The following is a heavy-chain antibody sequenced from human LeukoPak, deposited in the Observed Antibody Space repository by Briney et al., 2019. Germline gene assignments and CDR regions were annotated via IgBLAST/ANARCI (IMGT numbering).Heavy chain of an antibody. CDR2: ISGSGGST. CDR3: MVRGVIILNFDP. D-gene: IGHD3-10*01. J-gene: IGHJ5*02. V-gene: IGHV3-23*01. CDR1: GFTFSSYA. Sequence: QPGGSLRLSCAASGFTFSSYAMSWVRQAPGKGLEWVSAISGSGGSTYYADSVKGRFTISRDNSRNTLYLQMNSLRAEDTAVYHCMVRGVIILNFDPWGQGTLVTVSS.